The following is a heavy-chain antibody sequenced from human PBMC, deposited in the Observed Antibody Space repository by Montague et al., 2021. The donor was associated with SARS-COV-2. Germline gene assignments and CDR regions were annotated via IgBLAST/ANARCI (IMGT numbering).Heavy chain of an antibody. V-gene: IGHV4-59*08. D-gene: IGHD3-16*01. CDR1: GGSISSDY. CDR2: VYYRGST. Sequence: SETLSLTCTVSGGSISSDYWTWIRQPPGKGLEWIGFVYYRGSTYYNSSLRGRVTISVDTSSNHFSLTLSSVTAADTDIYYCARHYDHSSRVDSWGQGTLVTVSS. CDR3: ARHYDHSSRVDS. J-gene: IGHJ4*02.